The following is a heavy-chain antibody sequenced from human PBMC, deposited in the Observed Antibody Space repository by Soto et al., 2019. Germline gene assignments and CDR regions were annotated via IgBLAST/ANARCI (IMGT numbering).Heavy chain of an antibody. D-gene: IGHD4-17*01. V-gene: IGHV4-30-4*01. CDR2: IYYSGST. J-gene: IGHJ4*02. CDR1: GGSISSGDYY. CDR3: ARSPAGLRTFDY. Sequence: SETLSLTCTVSGGSISSGDYYWSWIRQPPGKGLEWIGYIYYSGSTYYNPSLKSRVTISVDTSKNQFSLKLSSVTAADTAVYYCARSPAGLRTFDYWGQGTLVTVSS.